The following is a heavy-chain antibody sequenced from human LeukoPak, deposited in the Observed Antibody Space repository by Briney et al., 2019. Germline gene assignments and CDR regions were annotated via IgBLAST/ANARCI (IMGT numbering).Heavy chain of an antibody. D-gene: IGHD3-22*01. Sequence: PSETLSLTCAVYGGSFSGYYWSWIRQPPGKGLEWIGEINHSGSTNYNPSLKSRVTISVDTSKNQFSLKLSSVTAADTSVYYCASRYYYDSSAYSENTKYYFDYWGQGTLVTVSS. CDR2: INHSGST. V-gene: IGHV4-34*01. J-gene: IGHJ4*02. CDR1: GGSFSGYY. CDR3: ASRYYYDSSAYSENTKYYFDY.